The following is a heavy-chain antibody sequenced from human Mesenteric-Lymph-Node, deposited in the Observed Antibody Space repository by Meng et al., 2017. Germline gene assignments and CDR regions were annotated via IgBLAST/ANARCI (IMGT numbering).Heavy chain of an antibody. V-gene: IGHV3-30*01. D-gene: IGHD6-13*01. Sequence: QGQLVESGGGRCEPVSSLRLSCVASVFNFASSAMHWVRQAPGKVLEWVAVISYDGSNKYYADSVKGRFTISRDNSKNTLYLQMNSLRAEDTSVYYCASSAAAGTSDYWGQGTLVTVSS. CDR1: VFNFASSA. CDR2: ISYDGSNK. CDR3: ASSAAAGTSDY. J-gene: IGHJ4*02.